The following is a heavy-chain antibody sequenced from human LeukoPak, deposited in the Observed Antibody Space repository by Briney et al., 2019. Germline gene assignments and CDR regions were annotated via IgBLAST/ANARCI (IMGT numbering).Heavy chain of an antibody. CDR2: ISGSGGRT. V-gene: IGHV3-23*01. Sequence: GGSLRLSCAASGFTFSSYAMSWVRQAPGKGLEWVSAISGSGGRTYYADSVKGRFTISRDNFKNTLYLQMNSLRAEDTAVYYCAKDTLSSTSPCDYWGQGTLVTVSS. D-gene: IGHD2-2*01. CDR3: AKDTLSSTSPCDY. J-gene: IGHJ4*02. CDR1: GFTFSSYA.